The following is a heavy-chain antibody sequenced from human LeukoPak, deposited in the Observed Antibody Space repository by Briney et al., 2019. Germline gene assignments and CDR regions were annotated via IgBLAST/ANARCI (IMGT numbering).Heavy chain of an antibody. CDR2: IYCSGST. Sequence: SETLSLTCTVSGGSISSYYWSWIRQPPGKGLEWIGYIYCSGSTNYNPSLKSRVTISVDTSKNQFSLKVSSVTAADTAVYYCARDSGPRFDYWGQGTLVTVSS. CDR3: ARDSGPRFDY. D-gene: IGHD6-19*01. CDR1: GGSISSYY. J-gene: IGHJ4*02. V-gene: IGHV4-59*01.